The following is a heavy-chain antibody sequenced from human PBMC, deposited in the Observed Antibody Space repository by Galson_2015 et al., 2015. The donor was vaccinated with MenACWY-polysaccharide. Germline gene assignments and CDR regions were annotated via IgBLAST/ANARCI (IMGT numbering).Heavy chain of an antibody. Sequence: SVTVSCKASGYSFISYAMHWVRQAPGHRLEWMGWINAGNGNTKYSRKFPGRVTITRDTSASTAYMELSSLRSEDTAVYYCAGDNSGYPLDYWGQGTLVTVSS. J-gene: IGHJ4*02. D-gene: IGHD3-22*01. CDR3: AGDNSGYPLDY. V-gene: IGHV1-3*01. CDR2: INAGNGNT. CDR1: GYSFISYA.